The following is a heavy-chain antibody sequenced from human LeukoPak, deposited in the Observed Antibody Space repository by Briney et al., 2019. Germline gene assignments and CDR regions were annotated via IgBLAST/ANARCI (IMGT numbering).Heavy chain of an antibody. J-gene: IGHJ4*02. CDR2: MNPKSGYT. CDR3: AREYSGSYHEAWDYLDY. V-gene: IGHV1-8*03. CDR1: GYTFTSYD. D-gene: IGHD1-26*01. Sequence: ASVKVSCKASGYTFTSYDINWVRQATGQGLEWMGWMNPKSGYTGHAQRFQGRVTITRDTSISTVYMELSSLRSEDTAVYFCAREYSGSYHEAWDYLDYWGQGTLVTVSS.